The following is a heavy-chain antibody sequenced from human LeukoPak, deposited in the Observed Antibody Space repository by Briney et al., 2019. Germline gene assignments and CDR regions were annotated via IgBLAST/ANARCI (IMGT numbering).Heavy chain of an antibody. J-gene: IGHJ5*02. CDR2: IVGGGHGT. D-gene: IGHD6-19*01. V-gene: IGHV3-23*01. Sequence: GGSLRLSCAASGFTFSNYAMAWVRQAPVKGLEWVSTIVGGGHGTYYVDSVKGRFAVSRDNSMNTLYLHMSSLRADDAAMYYCAKGRAAGLLDWFDPWGQGALVTVSS. CDR3: AKGRAAGLLDWFDP. CDR1: GFTFSNYA.